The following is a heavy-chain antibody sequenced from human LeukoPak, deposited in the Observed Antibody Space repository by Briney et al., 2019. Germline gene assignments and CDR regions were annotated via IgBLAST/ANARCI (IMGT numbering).Heavy chain of an antibody. CDR3: ARVWNSYGQKAPGY. V-gene: IGHV3-11*04. Sequence: EPSETPSLTCAVYGGSFSGYFWIWIRQPPGKGLEWVSAISGSGGSTYYADSVKGRFTISRDNAKNSLYLQMNSLRAEDTAVYYCARVWNSYGQKAPGYWDQGTLVTVSS. CDR1: GGSFSGYF. J-gene: IGHJ4*02. CDR2: ISGSGGST. D-gene: IGHD5-18*01.